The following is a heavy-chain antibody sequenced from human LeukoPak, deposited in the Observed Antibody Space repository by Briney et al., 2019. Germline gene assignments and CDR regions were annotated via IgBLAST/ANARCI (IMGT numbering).Heavy chain of an antibody. CDR2: INHSGIT. CDR1: GGPFSGYY. CDR3: ARFRGDGDYNVNH. V-gene: IGHV4-34*01. Sequence: SETLSLTCAVYGGPFSGYYWSWIRQPPGKGLEWIGEINHSGITNYNPSLKSRVSISVDTSKNQFSLKMTSLTAADTAIYYCARFRGDGDYNVNHWGQGALVTVSS. D-gene: IGHD3-10*02. J-gene: IGHJ5*02.